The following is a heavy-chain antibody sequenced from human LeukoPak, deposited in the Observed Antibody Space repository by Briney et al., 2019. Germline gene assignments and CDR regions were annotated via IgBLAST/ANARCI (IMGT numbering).Heavy chain of an antibody. CDR3: ARARHYRYSETYDSDY. D-gene: IGHD1-26*01. J-gene: IGHJ4*02. Sequence: ASVKVSCKASGYTFTNYYIHWVRQAPGQGLEWMGIINASGGGTSYAQKFQGRVTMTRDTSTSTVYMELSSLRSEDTAIYYCARARHYRYSETYDSDYWGQGTLVTVS. V-gene: IGHV1-46*01. CDR1: GYTFTNYY. CDR2: INASGGGT.